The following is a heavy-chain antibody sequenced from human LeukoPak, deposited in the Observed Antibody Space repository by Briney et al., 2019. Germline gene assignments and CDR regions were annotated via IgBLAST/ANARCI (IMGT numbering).Heavy chain of an antibody. CDR3: AKDLSSNWYGFVH. D-gene: IGHD6-13*01. Sequence: PGGSLRLFCAASGGTTADYGMSWVSQAPGKGLEWVSGINWDGTNTYYAESVKGRFTISRDSAEKSLYLQMNSLRDDDTAFYYSAKDLSSNWYGFVHWGHGTVATVSS. V-gene: IGHV3-20*04. J-gene: IGHJ4*01. CDR1: GGTTADYG. CDR2: INWDGTNT.